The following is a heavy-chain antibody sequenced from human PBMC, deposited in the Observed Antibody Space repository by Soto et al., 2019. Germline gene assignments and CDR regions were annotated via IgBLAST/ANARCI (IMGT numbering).Heavy chain of an antibody. Sequence: GESLKSPCKSSGYTFSKYWIGWVRQTPGKGLEWMGMIYPGDSDARYSPSFEGQVTFSVDKSINTAYLQWNSLKASDTAMYYCARQWGEYITRSDYWGQGTLVTVSP. V-gene: IGHV5-51*01. CDR2: IYPGDSDA. CDR1: GYTFSKYW. J-gene: IGHJ4*02. D-gene: IGHD5-12*01. CDR3: ARQWGEYITRSDY.